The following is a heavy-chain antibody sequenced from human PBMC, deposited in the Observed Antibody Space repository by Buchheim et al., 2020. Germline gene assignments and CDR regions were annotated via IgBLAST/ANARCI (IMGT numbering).Heavy chain of an antibody. D-gene: IGHD3-10*01. Sequence: QVQLQESGPGLVKPSQTLSLTCTVSGGSISSDDYYWSWIRQPPGKGLEWIGYIYYSGSTYYNPSLKSRPTISVVTSRNQFSLKLSSVTAADTAVYYCARDINGRADYWGQGTL. V-gene: IGHV4-30-4*01. CDR3: ARDINGRADY. CDR2: IYYSGST. CDR1: GGSISSDDYY. J-gene: IGHJ4*02.